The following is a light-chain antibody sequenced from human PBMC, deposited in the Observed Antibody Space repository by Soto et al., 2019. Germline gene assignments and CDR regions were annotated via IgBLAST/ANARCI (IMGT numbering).Light chain of an antibody. V-gene: IGKV4-1*01. Sequence: DIVMTQSPDSLAVSLGERATINYKSGQSVLYSSNNKNYLAWYQQKPGQPPKLLIYWASTRESGVPDRFSGSGSGTDFTLTISSLQAEDVAVYYCQQYYSVPFTFGPGTKVDIK. J-gene: IGKJ3*01. CDR3: QQYYSVPFT. CDR2: WAS. CDR1: QSVLYSSNNKNY.